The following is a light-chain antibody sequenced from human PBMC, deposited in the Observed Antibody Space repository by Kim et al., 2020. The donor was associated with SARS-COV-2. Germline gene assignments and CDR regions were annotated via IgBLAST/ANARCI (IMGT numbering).Light chain of an antibody. CDR1: QSISSY. CDR2: AAS. V-gene: IGKV1-39*01. J-gene: IGKJ1*01. Sequence: DIQMTQSPSSLSASVGDRVTITCRASQSISSYLNWYQQKPGKAPRLLIYAASSLQGGVPSRFSGRGSGTDFTLTINSLQSEDFATYYCQQSYSFPRTFGQGTKVDIK. CDR3: QQSYSFPRT.